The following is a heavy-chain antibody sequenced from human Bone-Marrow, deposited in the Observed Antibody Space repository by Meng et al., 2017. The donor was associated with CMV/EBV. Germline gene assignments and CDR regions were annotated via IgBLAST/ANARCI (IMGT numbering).Heavy chain of an antibody. CDR1: GFTFSGSA. Sequence: GESLKISCAASGFTFSGSAMHWVRQASGKGLEWVGRIRSKANSYATAYAASVDGRFTISRDDSKNTAYLQMNSLKTEDTAVYYCARGQRKTIFGVVIIEGPGTIYYFDYWGQGTLVTVSS. J-gene: IGHJ4*02. V-gene: IGHV3-73*01. CDR3: ARGQRKTIFGVVIIEGPGTIYYFDY. D-gene: IGHD3-3*01. CDR2: IRSKANSYAT.